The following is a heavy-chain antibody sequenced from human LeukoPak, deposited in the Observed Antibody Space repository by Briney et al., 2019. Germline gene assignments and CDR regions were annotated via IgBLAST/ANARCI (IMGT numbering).Heavy chain of an antibody. CDR1: GGTFSSYA. CDR3: ARDYDFWSGYSSQYYYYYMDV. V-gene: IGHV1-69*13. J-gene: IGHJ6*03. CDR2: IIPIFGTA. D-gene: IGHD3-3*01. Sequence: VRVSCKASGGTFSSYAISWVRQAPGQGLEWMGGIIPIFGTANYAQKFQGRVTITADESTSTAYMELSSLRSEDTAVYYCARDYDFWSGYSSQYYYYYMDVWGKGTTVTVSS.